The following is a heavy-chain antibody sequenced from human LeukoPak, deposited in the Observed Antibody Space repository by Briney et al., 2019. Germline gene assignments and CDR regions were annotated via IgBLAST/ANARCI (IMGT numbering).Heavy chain of an antibody. CDR2: ISYDGSNK. CDR1: GXTFSSYA. V-gene: IGHV3-30-3*01. CDR3: AREHYGDLYFDY. D-gene: IGHD4-17*01. Sequence: PGRSLRLSWAASGXTFSSYAMHWVRQAPGKGLEWVAVISYDGSNKYYADSVKGRFTISRDNSKNTLYLQMNSLRAEDTAVYYCAREHYGDLYFDYWGQGTLVTVSS. J-gene: IGHJ4*02.